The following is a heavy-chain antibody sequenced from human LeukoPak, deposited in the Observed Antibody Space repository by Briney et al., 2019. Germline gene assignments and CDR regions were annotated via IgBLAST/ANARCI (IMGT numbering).Heavy chain of an antibody. CDR1: GFTFSSYG. D-gene: IGHD3-22*01. Sequence: GGSLRLSCAASGFTFSSYGMHWVRQAPGKGLEWVAFIRYDGSNKYYADSVKGRFTISRDNSKNTLYLQMNSLRAEDTAVYYCAKGVGGGQYYDDSRGYRDWGQGSLLTVS. J-gene: IGHJ4*02. V-gene: IGHV3-30*02. CDR3: AKGVGGGQYYDDSRGYRD. CDR2: IRYDGSNK.